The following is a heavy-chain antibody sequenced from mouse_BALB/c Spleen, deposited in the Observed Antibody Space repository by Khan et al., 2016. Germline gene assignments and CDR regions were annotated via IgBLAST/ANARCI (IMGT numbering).Heavy chain of an antibody. D-gene: IGHD2-4*01. J-gene: IGHJ4*01. CDR1: GFTFTDYY. CDR2: IGNKANGYTT. Sequence: EVELVESGGGLVQPGGSLRLSCATSGFTFTDYYMSWVRQPPGKALEWLGFIGNKANGYTTEYSASVKGRFTISRDNSQSILYLQMNTLRAEDSATYYCARAYDYGYAMDYWGQGTSVTVSS. CDR3: ARAYDYGYAMDY. V-gene: IGHV7-3*02.